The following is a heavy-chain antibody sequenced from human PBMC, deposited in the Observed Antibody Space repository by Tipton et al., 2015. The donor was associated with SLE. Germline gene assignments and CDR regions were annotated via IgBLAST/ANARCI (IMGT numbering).Heavy chain of an antibody. CDR1: GGSFSDYY. CDR3: AKNGGPATFAI. CDR2: INHRGST. Sequence: TLSLTCAVCGGSFSDYYWTWIRQPPGKGLEWIGEINHRGSTIYNPSLKSRLTISVDRSKNQFSLKLSSVTASDTAIYYCAKNGGPATFAIWGQGTMVTVSS. J-gene: IGHJ3*02. V-gene: IGHV4-34*01. D-gene: IGHD3-10*01.